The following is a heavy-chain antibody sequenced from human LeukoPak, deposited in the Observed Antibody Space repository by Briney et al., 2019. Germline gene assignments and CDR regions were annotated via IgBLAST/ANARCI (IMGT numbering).Heavy chain of an antibody. V-gene: IGHV3-23*01. Sequence: GGSLRLSCAASGFTFSSYSMNWVRQAPGKGLEWVSAISGSGGSTYYADSVKGRFTISRDNSKNTLYLQMNSLRAEDTAVYYCAKVQSDFWSGYPYYFDYWGQGTLVTVSS. CDR2: ISGSGGST. J-gene: IGHJ4*02. CDR1: GFTFSSYS. CDR3: AKVQSDFWSGYPYYFDY. D-gene: IGHD3-3*01.